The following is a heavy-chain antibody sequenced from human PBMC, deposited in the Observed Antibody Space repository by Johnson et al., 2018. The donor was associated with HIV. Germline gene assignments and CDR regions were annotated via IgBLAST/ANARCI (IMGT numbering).Heavy chain of an antibody. Sequence: QVQLVESGGGVVQPGRSLRLSCRASGFTFSSHGMHWVRQAPGKGLEWVAFIWYDGSNKYYGDSVKGRFTISKDNAKNALYLQMDSLRVDDTAVYYCATDRTNDFWTGMRHGFDNWGQGTMVTVAS. CDR2: IWYDGSNK. V-gene: IGHV3-33*01. J-gene: IGHJ3*02. D-gene: IGHD3-3*01. CDR1: GFTFSSHG. CDR3: ATDRTNDFWTGMRHGFDN.